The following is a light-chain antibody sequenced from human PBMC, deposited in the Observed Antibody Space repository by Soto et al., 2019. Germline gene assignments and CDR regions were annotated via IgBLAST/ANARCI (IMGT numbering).Light chain of an antibody. J-gene: IGKJ2*01. Sequence: DLQLTQSPSSLSASVGDRVTITCRASQTITRHLNWYQHKPGTAPRLLIYAKSNLQSGVPSRFSGSGSGTDFTLTISSLQPEDFEVYYCQQSDSFPYTFGQGTKLE. CDR3: QQSDSFPYT. CDR1: QTITRH. CDR2: AKS. V-gene: IGKV1-39*01.